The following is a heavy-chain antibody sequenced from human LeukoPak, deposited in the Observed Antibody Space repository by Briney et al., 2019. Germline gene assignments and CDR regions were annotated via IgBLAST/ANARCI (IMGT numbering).Heavy chain of an antibody. D-gene: IGHD5-24*01. V-gene: IGHV1-46*01. Sequence: ASVKVSCKASGYTFTSYYMHWVRQAPGQGLEWMGIINPSGGSTSYAQKFQGRVTMTRDTSTSTVYMELNSLRSEDTAVYYCARDRRDGYKYDYWGQGTLVTVSS. CDR2: INPSGGST. J-gene: IGHJ4*02. CDR3: ARDRRDGYKYDY. CDR1: GYTFTSYY.